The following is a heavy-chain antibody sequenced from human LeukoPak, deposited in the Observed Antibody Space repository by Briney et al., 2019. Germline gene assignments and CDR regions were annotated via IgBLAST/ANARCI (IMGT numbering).Heavy chain of an antibody. J-gene: IGHJ6*02. CDR3: MGGAYYDILTGPKTSYYYYGMDV. V-gene: IGHV3-23*01. CDR1: GFTFSSYA. D-gene: IGHD3-9*01. CDR2: ISGSGGST. Sequence: GGSLRLSCAASGFTFSSYAMSWVRQAPGKGLEWVSAISGSGGSTYYADSVKGRFTISRDNSKNTLYLQMNSLRAEDTAVYYCMGGAYYDILTGPKTSYYYYGMDVWGQGTTVTVSS.